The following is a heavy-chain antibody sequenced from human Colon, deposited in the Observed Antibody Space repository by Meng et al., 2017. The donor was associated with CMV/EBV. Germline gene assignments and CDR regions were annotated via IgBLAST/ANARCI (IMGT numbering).Heavy chain of an antibody. D-gene: IGHD3/OR15-3a*01. V-gene: IGHV3-30-3*01. Sequence: GESLKISCAASRFAFSFYAMHWVRQAPGKGLEWVAAISKDGTSIYYAESVKGRFTISRDNSRNTVFLQMNSLRAADTAVYYCARVLSSFWTGGELDSWGQGTLVTVSS. CDR3: ARVLSSFWTGGELDS. J-gene: IGHJ4*02. CDR2: ISKDGTSI. CDR1: RFAFSFYA.